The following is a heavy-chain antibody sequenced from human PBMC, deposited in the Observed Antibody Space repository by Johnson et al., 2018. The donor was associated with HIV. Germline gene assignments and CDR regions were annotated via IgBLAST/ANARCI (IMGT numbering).Heavy chain of an antibody. D-gene: IGHD6-19*01. Sequence: VQLVESGGGVVQPGRSLKLSCAASGFTFDDYAMHWVRQTPGKGLEWISYISGSSSTIYYADSVKGRFTISRDNAKNSLYLQMNSLRAEDTALYYCAKVNRMEQWLAGGGAFDIWGQGTMVTVSS. J-gene: IGHJ3*02. V-gene: IGHV3-9*01. CDR1: GFTFDDYA. CDR3: AKVNRMEQWLAGGGAFDI. CDR2: ISGSSSTI.